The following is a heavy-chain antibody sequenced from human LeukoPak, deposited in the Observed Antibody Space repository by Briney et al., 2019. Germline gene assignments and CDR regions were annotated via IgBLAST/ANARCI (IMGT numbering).Heavy chain of an antibody. CDR3: VREIIRLGQDDYFDY. J-gene: IGHJ4*02. Sequence: GGSLRLSCAASGFTFSSYSLNWVRQAPGKGLEWVSSISTSSSYIYYADSVKGRFTISRDNAKNSLSLQMNSLRAEDTAVYYCVREIIRLGQDDYFDYWGQGTLVTVSS. V-gene: IGHV3-21*01. D-gene: IGHD3-3*02. CDR1: GFTFSSYS. CDR2: ISTSSSYI.